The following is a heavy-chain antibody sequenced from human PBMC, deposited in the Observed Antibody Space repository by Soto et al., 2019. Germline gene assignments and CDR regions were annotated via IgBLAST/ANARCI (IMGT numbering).Heavy chain of an antibody. Sequence: SETLSLTCTVSGGSIISGYWSWIRQPPGKGLEWIGYISYSGNTNYNPSLKSRVTMSVDTPKNQFSLRLSSVTTADTAVYYCVGLRGYDGSPIDYWGQGTLGTVYS. D-gene: IGHD5-12*01. V-gene: IGHV4-59*01. J-gene: IGHJ4*02. CDR3: VGLRGYDGSPIDY. CDR1: GGSIISGY. CDR2: ISYSGNT.